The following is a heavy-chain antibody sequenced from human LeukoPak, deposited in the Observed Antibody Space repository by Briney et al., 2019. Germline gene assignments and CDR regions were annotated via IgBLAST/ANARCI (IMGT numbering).Heavy chain of an antibody. CDR2: IWHDGSNK. CDR3: ANNFDY. J-gene: IGHJ4*02. V-gene: IGHV3-33*03. CDR1: GFTFSNYG. Sequence: PGGSLRRSCAASGFTFSNYGMHWVRQAPGKGLEWLAVIWHDGSNKYYADSVKGRFTISRDNSKNTLYLQMNSLRAEDTALYYCANNFDYWGQGTLVTVSS.